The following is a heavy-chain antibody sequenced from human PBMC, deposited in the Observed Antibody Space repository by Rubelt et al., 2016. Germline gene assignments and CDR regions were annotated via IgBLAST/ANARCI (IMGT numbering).Heavy chain of an antibody. CDR1: GGSISNYY. CDR2: INHSGST. CDR3: ARVSNGDYVYFGL. D-gene: IGHD4-17*01. J-gene: IGHJ2*01. Sequence: QVQLQESGPGLVKPSETLSLTCTVSGGSISNYYWSWIRQPPGKGLEWIGEINHSGSTNYNQSLTSRVTITVDTSKTQYSLKLSSVTAADTAIYYCARVSNGDYVYFGLWGRGTLVTVSS. V-gene: IGHV4-59*12.